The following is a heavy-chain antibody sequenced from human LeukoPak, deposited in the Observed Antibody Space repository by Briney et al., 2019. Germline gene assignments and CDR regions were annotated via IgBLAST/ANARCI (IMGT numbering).Heavy chain of an antibody. Sequence: ASVKVSCKASGYTFTGCYMHWVRQAPGQGLEWMGWINPNSGGTNYAQKFQGRVTMTRDTSISTAYMELSRLRSDDTAVYYCAREGITMVRATEGNWFDPWGQGTLVTVSS. CDR2: INPNSGGT. D-gene: IGHD3-10*01. J-gene: IGHJ5*02. CDR1: GYTFTGCY. CDR3: AREGITMVRATEGNWFDP. V-gene: IGHV1-2*02.